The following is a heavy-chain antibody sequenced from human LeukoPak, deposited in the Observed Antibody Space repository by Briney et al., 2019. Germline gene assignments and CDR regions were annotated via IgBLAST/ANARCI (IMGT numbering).Heavy chain of an antibody. J-gene: IGHJ4*02. CDR2: IYHSGST. CDR3: ARDPGGHSGYGRGYYFDF. CDR1: GGSISSSNW. Sequence: SGTLSLTCAVSGGSISSSNWWSWVRQPPGKGLEWIGEIYHSGSTNYNPSLKSRVTMSVDKSKKQYSLKLSSVTAADTAVYYCARDPGGHSGYGRGYYFDFWGQGTLVTVSS. V-gene: IGHV4-4*02. D-gene: IGHD5-12*01.